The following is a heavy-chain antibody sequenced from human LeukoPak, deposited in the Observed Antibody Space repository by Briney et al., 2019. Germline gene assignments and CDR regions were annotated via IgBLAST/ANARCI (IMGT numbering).Heavy chain of an antibody. Sequence: PGGSLRLSCAASGFTFTTYWMHWVRQAPGKGLVWVSRIGSAGSSTSYADSVKGRFTISRDNAKNTLYLQMNSLRAEDTAVYYCAASKGGNKHPYFDYWGQGTLVTVSS. J-gene: IGHJ4*02. D-gene: IGHD3-16*01. V-gene: IGHV3-74*01. CDR3: AASKGGNKHPYFDY. CDR1: GFTFTTYW. CDR2: IGSAGSST.